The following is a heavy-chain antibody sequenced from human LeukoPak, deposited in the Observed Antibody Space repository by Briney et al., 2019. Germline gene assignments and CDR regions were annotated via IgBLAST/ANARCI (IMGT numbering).Heavy chain of an antibody. CDR3: ARDYGYSLLFY. D-gene: IGHD5-12*01. J-gene: IGHJ4*02. V-gene: IGHV1-3*01. CDR1: GYTFTNYA. Sequence: GASVKVSCKASGYTFTNYAIHWIRQAPGQRLEWMGWTSGGSGSTKYSQKLQGRVTITRDISASTAYMELSSLISEDTAVYYCARDYGYSLLFYWGQGTLVSVSS. CDR2: TSGGSGST.